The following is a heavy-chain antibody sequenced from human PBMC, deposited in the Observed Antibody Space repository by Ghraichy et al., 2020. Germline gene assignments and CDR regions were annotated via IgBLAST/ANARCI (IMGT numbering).Heavy chain of an antibody. J-gene: IGHJ4*02. V-gene: IGHV4-39*07. Sequence: SQTLSLTCNVSGGSISRSSYFWGWIRQPPGKRLEWIASIYYSGSTFYNPSLKSRVTISLDTSKHQFSLRLSSVTAADTALYYCAIHYYDSSGYRMNDYWGQGTLVTVFS. CDR1: GGSISRSSYF. CDR3: AIHYYDSSGYRMNDY. D-gene: IGHD3-22*01. CDR2: IYYSGST.